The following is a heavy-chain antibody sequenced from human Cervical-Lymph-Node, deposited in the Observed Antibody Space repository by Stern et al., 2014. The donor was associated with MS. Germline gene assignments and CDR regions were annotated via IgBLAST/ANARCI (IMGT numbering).Heavy chain of an antibody. D-gene: IGHD3-22*01. CDR2: IDWDDDK. J-gene: IGHJ4*02. CDR3: ARARHYDRSGAFDY. CDR1: GFSLSTSGMR. V-gene: IGHV2-70*04. Sequence: VTLKESGPALVKPTQTLTLTCTFSGFSLSTSGMRVSWIRQPPGKALEWLERIDWDDDKLYDTSLQTMLTLSQDTYHNHVDLPMTNMDPVDTATYYCARARHYDRSGAFDYWGQGTLVTVSS.